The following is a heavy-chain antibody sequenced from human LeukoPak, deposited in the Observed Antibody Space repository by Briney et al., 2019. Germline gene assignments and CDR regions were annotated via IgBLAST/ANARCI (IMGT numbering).Heavy chain of an antibody. D-gene: IGHD3-22*01. CDR1: GFTFSTYW. Sequence: GGSLRLSCAASGFTFSTYWMHWVRQAPGKGLVWVSQINTDGNSTTYADSVKGRFTISRDNSKNTLYLQMNSLRAEDTAEYYCASGYQFDYWGQGTLVTVSS. V-gene: IGHV3-74*01. CDR3: ASGYQFDY. CDR2: INTDGNST. J-gene: IGHJ4*02.